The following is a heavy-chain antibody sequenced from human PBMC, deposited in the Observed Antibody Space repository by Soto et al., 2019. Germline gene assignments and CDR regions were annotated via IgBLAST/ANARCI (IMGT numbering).Heavy chain of an antibody. V-gene: IGHV3-49*03. J-gene: IGHJ5*02. D-gene: IGHD2-15*01. Sequence: EVQLVESGGGLVQPGRSLRLSCTASGFTFGDYAMSWFRQAPGKGLEWVGFIRSKAYGGTTEYAASVKGRFTISRDDSKSIAYLQMNSLKTEDTAVYYCTSGCSGGRCYSETWGQGTLVTVSS. CDR1: GFTFGDYA. CDR2: IRSKAYGGTT. CDR3: TSGCSGGRCYSET.